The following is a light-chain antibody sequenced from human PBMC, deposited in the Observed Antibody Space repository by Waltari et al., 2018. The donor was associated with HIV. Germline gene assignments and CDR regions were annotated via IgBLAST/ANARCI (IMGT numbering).Light chain of an antibody. CDR3: SSYTRTGTVV. V-gene: IGLV2-14*01. CDR2: EVT. J-gene: IGLJ2*01. Sequence: QSALTQPASVSGSPGQSITLSCPGSSSDVGGYNYLPWYQQHPGKAPKLMIYEVTNRPSGVSYRFSGSKSGNTASLTISGLQVEDEADYYCSSYTRTGTVVFGGGTKLTVL. CDR1: SSDVGGYNY.